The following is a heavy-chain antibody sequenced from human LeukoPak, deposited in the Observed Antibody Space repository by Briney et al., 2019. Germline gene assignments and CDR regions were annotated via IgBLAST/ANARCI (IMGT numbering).Heavy chain of an antibody. CDR3: ARDRLVAVAGYYYYHGTDV. D-gene: IGHD6-19*01. V-gene: IGHV3-23*01. J-gene: IGHJ6*02. CDR1: GFTFSSYA. Sequence: GGSLRLSCAASGFTFSSYAMSWVRQAPGKGLEWVSAISGSGGSTYYADSVKGRFTISRDNSKNTLYLQMNSLRADDTAVYYCARDRLVAVAGYYYYHGTDVWGQGTTVTVSS. CDR2: ISGSGGST.